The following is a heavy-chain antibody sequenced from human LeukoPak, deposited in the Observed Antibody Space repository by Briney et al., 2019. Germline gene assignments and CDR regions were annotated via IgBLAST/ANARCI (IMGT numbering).Heavy chain of an antibody. CDR2: IGSSSNYK. V-gene: IGHV3-21*01. D-gene: IGHD6-13*01. CDR3: TADPRGLAAPHIQH. J-gene: IGHJ1*01. Sequence: GGSLRLSCAASGFTFSSYSMNWVRQAPGKGLEWVSCIGSSSNYKYYADSVKGRFTISRDNAKNSLYLQMNSLRAEDTVVYYCTADPRGLAAPHIQHWGQGTLVTVSS. CDR1: GFTFSSYS.